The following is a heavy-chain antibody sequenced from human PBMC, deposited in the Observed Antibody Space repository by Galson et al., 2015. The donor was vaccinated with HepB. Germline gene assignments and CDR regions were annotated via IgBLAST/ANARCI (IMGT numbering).Heavy chain of an antibody. J-gene: IGHJ6*02. CDR3: ARPIVVVTPRGREVYYGMDV. CDR2: INSDGSST. Sequence: SLRLSCAASGFTFSSYRMHWVRQAPGKGLVWVSRINSDGSSTSYADSVKGRFTISRDNAKNTLYLQMNSLRAEDTAVYYCARPIVVVTPRGREVYYGMDVWGQGTTVTVSS. CDR1: GFTFSSYR. D-gene: IGHD3-22*01. V-gene: IGHV3-74*01.